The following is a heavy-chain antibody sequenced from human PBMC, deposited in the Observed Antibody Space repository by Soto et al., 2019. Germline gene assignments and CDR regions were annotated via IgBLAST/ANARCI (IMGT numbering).Heavy chain of an antibody. CDR3: ARAILRPNHCMDG. V-gene: IGHV4-31*03. D-gene: IGHD1-26*01. CDR2: IYDSGSP. J-gene: IGHJ6*03. Sequence: QVQLQESGPGLVKPSQTLSLTCIVSGDSISRGGYFWTWIRQHPGKGLEWIGYIYDSGSPFYNPSLTSRFTMSVVTSKNQFSLNLRSVTAADTAVFYCARAILRPNHCMDGWGKGTAVDVSS. CDR1: GDSISRGGYF.